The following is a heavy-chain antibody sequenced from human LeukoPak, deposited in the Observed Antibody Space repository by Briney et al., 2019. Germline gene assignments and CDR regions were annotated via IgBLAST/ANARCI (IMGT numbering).Heavy chain of an antibody. CDR2: IYSGGST. V-gene: IGHV3-53*01. J-gene: IGHJ4*02. CDR3: ARVDYDSSGYYLDY. CDR1: GFTVSSNY. D-gene: IGHD3-22*01. Sequence: PGGSLRLSCAASGFTVSSNYMSWVRQAPGKGLAWVSVIYSGGSTYYADSVKGRFTISRDNSKNTLYLQMNSLRAEDTAVYYCARVDYDSSGYYLDYWGQGTLVTVSS.